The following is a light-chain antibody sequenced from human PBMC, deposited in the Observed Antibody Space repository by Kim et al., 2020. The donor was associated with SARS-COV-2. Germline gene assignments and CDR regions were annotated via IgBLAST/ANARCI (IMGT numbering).Light chain of an antibody. CDR1: NIGGKH. CDR2: RNN. CDR3: QVWDSNTVI. J-gene: IGLJ2*01. Sequence: SYELTQPLSVSVALGQTAKISCGGNNIGGKHVHWYQQRPGQAPVTFIYRNNNLPSGIPERFSRSNSGNAATLSISRVQVVDEAVYFCQVWDSNTVIFGGGTQLTVL. V-gene: IGLV3-9*01.